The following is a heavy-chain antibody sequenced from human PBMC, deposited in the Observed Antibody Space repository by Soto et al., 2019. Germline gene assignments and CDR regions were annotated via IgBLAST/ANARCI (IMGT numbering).Heavy chain of an antibody. V-gene: IGHV1-24*01. CDR2: FDPEDGET. CDR3: ATDYIAARQAPFDY. J-gene: IGHJ4*02. D-gene: IGHD6-6*01. CDR1: GYTFIDYY. Sequence: ASVKVSCKASGYTFIDYYMHWVRQAPGQGLEWMGGFDPEDGETIYAQKFQGRVTMTEDTSTDTAYMELSSLRSEDTAVYYCATDYIAARQAPFDYWGQGTLVTVSS.